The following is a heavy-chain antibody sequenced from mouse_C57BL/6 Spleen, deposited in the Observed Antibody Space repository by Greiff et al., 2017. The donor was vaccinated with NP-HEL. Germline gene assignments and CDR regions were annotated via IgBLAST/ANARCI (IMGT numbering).Heavy chain of an antibody. D-gene: IGHD1-1*01. CDR2: IYPGSGNT. Sequence: VQLQESGPELVKPGASVKISCKASGYSFTSYYIHWVKQRPGQGLEWIGWIYPGSGNTKYNEKFKGKATLTADTSSSTAYMQLSSLTSEDSAVYYCARGGYYYGSSPYYYAMDYWGQGTSVTVSS. CDR1: GYSFTSYY. V-gene: IGHV1-66*01. CDR3: ARGGYYYGSSPYYYAMDY. J-gene: IGHJ4*01.